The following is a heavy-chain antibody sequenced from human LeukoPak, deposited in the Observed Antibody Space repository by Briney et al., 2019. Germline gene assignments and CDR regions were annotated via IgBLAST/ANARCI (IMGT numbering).Heavy chain of an antibody. J-gene: IGHJ4*02. CDR2: INWNGAST. V-gene: IGHV3-20*04. CDR1: GYTFDDYC. Sequence: GGSLRLSCEASGYTFDDYCMSWVRQAPGRGLEWVSGINWNGASTGYADSVKGRFTISRDNAKNSLYLQMSSLRTEDTALYYCARKRLGDYGALCDYWGQGTLVTVSS. CDR3: ARKRLGDYGALCDY. D-gene: IGHD4-17*01.